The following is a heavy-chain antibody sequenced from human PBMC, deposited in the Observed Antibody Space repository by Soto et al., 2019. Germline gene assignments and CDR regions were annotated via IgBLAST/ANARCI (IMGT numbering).Heavy chain of an antibody. V-gene: IGHV1-18*01. D-gene: IGHD3-16*01. J-gene: IGHJ6*02. CDR1: GYTSSSYG. CDR2: ISVFNGDT. CDR3: ATKDDHKDDQPYYYGMDV. Sequence: ASVKVSCKALGYTSSSYGINWVRQAPGQGLEWMGWISVFNGDTKYAQKFQGRVAITKDPGTSTAHMELRSLRSDDAAVYFCATKDDHKDDQPYYYGMDVWGQGATVTVSS.